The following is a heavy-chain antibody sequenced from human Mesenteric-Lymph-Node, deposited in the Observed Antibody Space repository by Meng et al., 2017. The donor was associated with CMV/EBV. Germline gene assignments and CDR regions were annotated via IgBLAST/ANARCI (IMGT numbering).Heavy chain of an antibody. CDR1: GFTFDDYA. J-gene: IGHJ5*02. CDR3: ARDSSPGYCTSGDCYNWFDP. V-gene: IGHV3-9*01. D-gene: IGHD2-8*01. Sequence: SLKISCAVSGFTFDDYAMHWVRQAPGKGLEWVSGITWNSGRVDYADSVKGRFTISRDNAKDSLYLQINNLRAEDTALYYCARDSSPGYCTSGDCYNWFDPWGQGTLVTVSS. CDR2: ITWNSGRV.